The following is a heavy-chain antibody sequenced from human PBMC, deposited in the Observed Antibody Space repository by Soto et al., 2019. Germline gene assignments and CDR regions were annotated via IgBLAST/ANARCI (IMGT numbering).Heavy chain of an antibody. CDR2: ISYDGSNK. J-gene: IGHJ4*02. Sequence: PGGSLRLSCAASGFTFSSYAMHWVRQAPGKGLEWVAVISYDGSNKYYADSVKGRFTISRDNSKNTLYLQMNSLRAEDTAVYYCAREGITGTMEEYYFDYWGQGTLVTVSS. CDR3: AREGITGTMEEYYFDY. CDR1: GFTFSSYA. D-gene: IGHD1-7*01. V-gene: IGHV3-30-3*01.